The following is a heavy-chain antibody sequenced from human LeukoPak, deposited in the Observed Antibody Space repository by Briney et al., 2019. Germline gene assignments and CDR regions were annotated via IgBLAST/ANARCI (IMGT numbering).Heavy chain of an antibody. V-gene: IGHV4-34*01. Sequence: PSETMSLTCALYGGSFSGYYWSWIRQPPGKGLEWIGEINHSGSTNYNPSLKTRVTISVDTSKNQFSLKLSSVTAADTAVYYCARGRISAYSNYGFDYWGQGTLVTVSS. CDR1: GGSFSGYY. J-gene: IGHJ4*02. CDR2: INHSGST. CDR3: ARGRISAYSNYGFDY. D-gene: IGHD4-11*01.